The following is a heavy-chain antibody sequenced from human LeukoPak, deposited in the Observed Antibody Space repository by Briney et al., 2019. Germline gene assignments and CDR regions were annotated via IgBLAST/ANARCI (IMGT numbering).Heavy chain of an antibody. CDR1: GFTFSNAW. CDR3: TTSTKYTYYYGSGSRGALDY. D-gene: IGHD3-10*01. J-gene: IGHJ4*02. CDR2: IKSKTDGRTT. V-gene: IGHV3-15*01. Sequence: PGGPLTLSRAPSGFTFSNAWMIWVRQAPGKGREWVGRIKSKTDGRTTDYAAPVKGRFTISRDDSKTTLYLQMNSLTTEDPAVYYCTTSTKYTYYYGSGSRGALDYWGQGTLVTVSS.